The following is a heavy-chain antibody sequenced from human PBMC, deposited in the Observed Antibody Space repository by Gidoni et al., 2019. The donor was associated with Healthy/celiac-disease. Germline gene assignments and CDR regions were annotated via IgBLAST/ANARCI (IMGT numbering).Heavy chain of an antibody. V-gene: IGHV1-46*01. Sequence: QVQLVQSGAEVKKPGASVKVSCKASGYTFTSYYMHWVRQAPGQGLEWMGIINPSGGSTSYAQKFQGRVTMTRDTSTSTVYMELSSLRSEDTAVYYCARVGGLGYCGGDCSKPRYWYGMDVWGQGTTVTVSS. J-gene: IGHJ6*02. CDR2: INPSGGST. CDR3: ARVGGLGYCGGDCSKPRYWYGMDV. D-gene: IGHD2-21*02. CDR1: GYTFTSYY.